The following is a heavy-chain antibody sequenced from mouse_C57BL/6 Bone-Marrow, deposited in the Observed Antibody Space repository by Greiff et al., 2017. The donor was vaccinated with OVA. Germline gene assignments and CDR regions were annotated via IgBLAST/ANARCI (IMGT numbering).Heavy chain of an antibody. CDR1: GYTFTSYW. CDR3: ARWFYYDYGGYFEV. J-gene: IGHJ1*03. D-gene: IGHD2-4*01. V-gene: IGHV1-55*01. CDR2: IYPGSGST. Sequence: QVQLQQPGAELVKPGASVKMSCKASGYTFTSYWITWVKQRPGQGLEWIGDIYPGSGSTNYNEKFKSKATLTVDTSSSTAYMQLSSLTSEDSAVYYCARWFYYDYGGYFEVWGTGTTVTGSS.